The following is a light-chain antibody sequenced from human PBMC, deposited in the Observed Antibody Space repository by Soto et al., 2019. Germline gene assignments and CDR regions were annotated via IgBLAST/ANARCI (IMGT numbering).Light chain of an antibody. CDR2: GTT. V-gene: IGLV1-40*01. J-gene: IGLJ1*01. CDR1: SSNIGAGYD. Sequence: QSVLTQPPSVSGAPGQRVTISCTWSSSNIGAGYDVHWYQQLLGTAPKLIIYGTTNRPSGVPDRFSGSKSGTSASLAITGLQAEDEADYYCQSYDGTLSGSYVFGIGTKVTVL. CDR3: QSYDGTLSGSYV.